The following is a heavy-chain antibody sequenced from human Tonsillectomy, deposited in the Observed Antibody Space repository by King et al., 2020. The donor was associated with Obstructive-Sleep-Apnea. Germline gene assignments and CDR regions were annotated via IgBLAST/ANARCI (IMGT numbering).Heavy chain of an antibody. CDR3: ARVPPSGSDGMDV. J-gene: IGHJ6*02. D-gene: IGHD5-12*01. Sequence: QLQESGPGLVKPSETLSLTCTVSGGSISSYYWSWIRQPPGKGLEWIGYIYYSGCTTYNPSLKSRVTISVDTSKNQFSLKLSSVTAADTAVYYCARVPPSGSDGMDVWGQGTTVTVS. V-gene: IGHV4-59*01. CDR1: GGSISSYY. CDR2: IYYSGCT.